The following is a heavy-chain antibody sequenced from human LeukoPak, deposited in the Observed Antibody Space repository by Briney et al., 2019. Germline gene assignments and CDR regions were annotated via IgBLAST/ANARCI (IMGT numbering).Heavy chain of an antibody. CDR3: AREESSYYYGSRNQFPY. CDR2: ISGYNRNT. D-gene: IGHD3-10*01. Sequence: AASVKVSCKASGGTFSSFAINWVRHAPGQGLEWMGWISGYNRNTQYAQKFQGRVTMTTDTYTSTAYMELRSLRSDDTAVYYCAREESSYYYGSRNQFPYWGQGTLVTVSS. CDR1: GGTFSSFA. J-gene: IGHJ4*02. V-gene: IGHV1-18*01.